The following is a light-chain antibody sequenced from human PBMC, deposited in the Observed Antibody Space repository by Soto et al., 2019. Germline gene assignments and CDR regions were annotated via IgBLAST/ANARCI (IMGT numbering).Light chain of an antibody. CDR1: QSVLYSSNNKNN. J-gene: IGKJ1*01. CDR3: QQYYSAPET. CDR2: WAS. Sequence: DIVMTQSPDSLAVSLGERASINCKSSQSVLYSSNNKNNLVWYQQKPGQPPKLLIYWASTRESGVPDRFSGSGSGTDFTLTISGLQAEDVAVYYCQQYYSAPETFGQGTKVEIK. V-gene: IGKV4-1*01.